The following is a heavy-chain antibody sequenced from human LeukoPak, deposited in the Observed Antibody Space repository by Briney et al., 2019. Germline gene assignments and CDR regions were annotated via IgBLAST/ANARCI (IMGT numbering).Heavy chain of an antibody. D-gene: IGHD1-20*01. CDR3: STLTSRGLSDS. CDR2: IKSKADGETI. CDR1: GFTFSNYW. V-gene: IGHV3-15*07. Sequence: PGGSLRLSCAASGFTFSNYWMHWVRQAPGKGLEWVGRIKSKADGETIDYAAPVKGRFTFSRDDSKNMLYLQMNSLKSEDTAVYYCSTLTSRGLSDSWGQGTLVTVSS. J-gene: IGHJ4*02.